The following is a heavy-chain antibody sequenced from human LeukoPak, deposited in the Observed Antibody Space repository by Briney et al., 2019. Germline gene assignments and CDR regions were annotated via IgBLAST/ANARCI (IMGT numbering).Heavy chain of an antibody. Sequence: GRSLRLCCAASGFSFSNYWMTWVRQAPGKGLERVADINGDGSHSYCVDSVKGRFTLSRDNAKNSLFLQMNSLRAEDTAVYYCVKNSGWYCLDYWGQGTLVTVSS. CDR2: INGDGSHS. J-gene: IGHJ4*02. D-gene: IGHD6-13*01. V-gene: IGHV3-7*03. CDR1: GFSFSNYW. CDR3: VKNSGWYCLDY.